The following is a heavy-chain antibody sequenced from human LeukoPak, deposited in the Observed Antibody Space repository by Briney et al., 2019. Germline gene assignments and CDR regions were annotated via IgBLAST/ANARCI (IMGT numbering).Heavy chain of an antibody. D-gene: IGHD3-16*01. CDR3: ARALGGVSGPYGMDV. CDR2: ISGSSGYI. V-gene: IGHV3-21*01. J-gene: IGHJ6*02. Sequence: GGSLRLSCAASGFAFGSYSMNWVRQVPGKGLEWVSFISGSSGYIYYAESVKGRFTIYRDNAENSLYLQMDSLRVEDTALYYCARALGGVSGPYGMDVWGQGTPVTVSS. CDR1: GFAFGSYS.